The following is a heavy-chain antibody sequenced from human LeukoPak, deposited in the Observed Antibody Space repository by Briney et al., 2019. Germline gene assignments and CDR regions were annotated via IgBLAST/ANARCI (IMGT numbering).Heavy chain of an antibody. D-gene: IGHD3-10*01. CDR2: ISGSGGST. J-gene: IGHJ5*02. CDR3: AKDRPDLSMVRGVIVAFDDP. Sequence: PGGSLRLSCAASGFTFSSYAMSWVRQAPGKGLEWVSAISGSGGSTYYADSVKGRFTISRDNSKNTLYLQMNSLRAEDTAVYYCAKDRPDLSMVRGVIVAFDDPWGQGTLVTVSS. V-gene: IGHV3-23*01. CDR1: GFTFSSYA.